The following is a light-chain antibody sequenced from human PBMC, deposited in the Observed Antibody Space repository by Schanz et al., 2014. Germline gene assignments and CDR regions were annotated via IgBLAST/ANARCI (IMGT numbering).Light chain of an antibody. V-gene: IGLV2-11*01. Sequence: QSVLTQPRSVSGSPGQSVTISCTGTSSDVGGYNSVSWYQQHPGKAPKLMIYDVSKRPSGVPDRFSGSKSGNTASLTISGLQAEDEADYYCCSYAGSYVVFGGGTKLTVL. CDR2: DVS. J-gene: IGLJ2*01. CDR1: SSDVGGYNS. CDR3: CSYAGSYVV.